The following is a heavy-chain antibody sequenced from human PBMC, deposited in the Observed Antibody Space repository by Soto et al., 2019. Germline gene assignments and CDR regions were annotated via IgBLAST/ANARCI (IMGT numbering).Heavy chain of an antibody. CDR2: ISYGGST. Sequence: QVQLQESGPGLVKPSQTLSLTCTVSGGSINSGGYCWSWIRQHPGKGLDWIGCISYGGSTSYNPSLKSRVTGSVDTSKNQFPLTTTSGTASDTAVYYSSRGLLVWGQGALITVSS. D-gene: IGHD2-15*01. CDR3: SRGLLV. J-gene: IGHJ4*02. CDR1: GGSINSGGYC. V-gene: IGHV4-31*03.